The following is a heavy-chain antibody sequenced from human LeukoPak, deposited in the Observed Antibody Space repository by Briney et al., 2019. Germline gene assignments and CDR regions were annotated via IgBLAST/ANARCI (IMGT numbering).Heavy chain of an antibody. CDR1: GYSFTSYG. D-gene: IGHD5-18*01. V-gene: IGHV1-8*02. CDR2: INPNTGGT. J-gene: IGHJ4*02. Sequence: ASVKVSCKASGYSFTSYGISWVRQAPGQGLEWMGWINPNTGGTNYAQKFQGRVTMTRNTSISTAYMELSSLRSEDTAVYYCARPTRIFGYSYGTLSYWGQGTLVTVSS. CDR3: ARPTRIFGYSYGTLSY.